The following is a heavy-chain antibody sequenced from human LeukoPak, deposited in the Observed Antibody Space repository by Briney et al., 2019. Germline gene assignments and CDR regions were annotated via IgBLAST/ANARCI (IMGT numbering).Heavy chain of an antibody. CDR3: AREDSTLDY. V-gene: IGHV3-48*03. J-gene: IGHJ4*02. CDR1: RFTFSNYE. CDR2: ISSTGSTI. Sequence: GGSLSLSCAASRFTFSNYEMNWVRPAPGKGLEWVSYISSTGSTIYYADSVKGRFTISRDNAKNSLYLQMNSLRAEDTAVYYCAREDSTLDYWGQGTLVTVSS. D-gene: IGHD6-13*01.